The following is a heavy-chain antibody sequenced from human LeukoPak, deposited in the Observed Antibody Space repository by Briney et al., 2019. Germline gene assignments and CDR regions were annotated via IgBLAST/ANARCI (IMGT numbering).Heavy chain of an antibody. CDR3: AKAGARYYYGSGSYYGDYFDY. J-gene: IGHJ4*02. V-gene: IGHV3-9*01. CDR1: GYTFDDYA. Sequence: GGSLRLSCAASGYTFDDYAMHWVRQAPGKGLKWVSGISWNSGSIGYADSVKGRFTISRDNAKNSLYLQMNSLRAEDTALYYCAKAGARYYYGSGSYYGDYFDYWGQGTLVTVSS. D-gene: IGHD3-10*01. CDR2: ISWNSGSI.